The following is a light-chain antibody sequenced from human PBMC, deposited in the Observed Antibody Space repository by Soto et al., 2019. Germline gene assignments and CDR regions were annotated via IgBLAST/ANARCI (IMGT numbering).Light chain of an antibody. Sequence: QSVLTQPRSVSGSPGQSVTISCTGTSSDVGGYNYVSWYQQHPGKAPKLMIYDVNKRPSGVPHRFSGSKSGNTASLTISGLQADDEADYYCCSYAGSYTLFGGGTKVTVL. CDR1: SSDVGGYNY. J-gene: IGLJ2*01. V-gene: IGLV2-11*01. CDR3: CSYAGSYTL. CDR2: DVN.